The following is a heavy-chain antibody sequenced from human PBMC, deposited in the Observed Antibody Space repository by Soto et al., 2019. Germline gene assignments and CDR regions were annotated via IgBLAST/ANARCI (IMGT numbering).Heavy chain of an antibody. J-gene: IGHJ1*01. V-gene: IGHV1-3*05. CDR3: ASTVTTGFGYFQH. Sequence: QVQLVQSGAEEKKPGASVKVSCKASGYTFTSYAMHWVRQAPGQRLEWMGWINAGNGNTKYSQKFQGRVTITRDTXASTAYMEMSSLRAEDTAVYYCASTVTTGFGYFQHWGQGTLVTVSS. D-gene: IGHD4-17*01. CDR1: GYTFTSYA. CDR2: INAGNGNT.